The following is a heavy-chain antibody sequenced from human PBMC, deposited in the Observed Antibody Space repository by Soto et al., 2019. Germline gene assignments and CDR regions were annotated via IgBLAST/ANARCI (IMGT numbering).Heavy chain of an antibody. CDR1: GGSINSHY. Sequence: SETLSLTCTVSGGSINSHYWNWIRQSPGKGLEWIGYMYSSGITKYNPSLKSRVTISIDTSKNQFSLKLSSVTAADTAVYYCARWTYCGTTRRHGFRYWGQGNLVTVSS. CDR2: MYSSGIT. J-gene: IGHJ4*02. D-gene: IGHD2-2*01. V-gene: IGHV4-59*11. CDR3: ARWTYCGTTRRHGFRY.